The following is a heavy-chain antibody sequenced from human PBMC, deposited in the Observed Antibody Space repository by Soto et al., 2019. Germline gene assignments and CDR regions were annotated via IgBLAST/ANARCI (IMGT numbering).Heavy chain of an antibody. CDR1: GYTFTSYD. J-gene: IGHJ6*02. Sequence: QVQLVQSGAEVKKPGASVKVSCKASGYTFTSYDINWVRQATGQGREWMGWMNPNSGNTGYAQKFQGRVNMTRITSISTAYMELSRLRSEDTAVYYCARQDVDIVDYYYYYGMDVWGQGTTVTVSS. V-gene: IGHV1-8*01. CDR3: ARQDVDIVDYYYYYGMDV. D-gene: IGHD5-12*01. CDR2: MNPNSGNT.